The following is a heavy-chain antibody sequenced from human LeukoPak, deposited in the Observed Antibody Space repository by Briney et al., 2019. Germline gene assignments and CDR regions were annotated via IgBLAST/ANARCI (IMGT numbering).Heavy chain of an antibody. CDR3: ARSIAAAGPNWFDP. Sequence: ASVKVSCKASGYTFTGYYMHWVRHAPGQGLECMGRINPNSGGTNYAEKFQSRVIMTTDTSTSTAYMELRSLRSDDTAVYYCARSIAAAGPNWFDPWGQGTLVTVSS. CDR2: INPNSGGT. J-gene: IGHJ5*02. CDR1: GYTFTGYY. V-gene: IGHV1-2*06. D-gene: IGHD6-13*01.